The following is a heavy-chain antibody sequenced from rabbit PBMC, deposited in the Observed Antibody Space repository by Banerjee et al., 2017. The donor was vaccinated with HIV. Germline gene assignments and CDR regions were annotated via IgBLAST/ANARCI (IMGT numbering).Heavy chain of an antibody. D-gene: IGHD2-1*01. CDR1: GFSFSGSLY. Sequence: QSLEESGGDLVKPGTSLTLTCKASGFSFSGSLYICWVRQAPGKGLEWIACIYAVGSSGSTFYASWAKGRFTISKTSSTTVTLQMTSLTAADTATYFCARRDHFNGGVDLWGQGTLVTVS. CDR3: ARRDHFNGGVDL. CDR2: IYAVGSSGST. J-gene: IGHJ6*01. V-gene: IGHV1S40*01.